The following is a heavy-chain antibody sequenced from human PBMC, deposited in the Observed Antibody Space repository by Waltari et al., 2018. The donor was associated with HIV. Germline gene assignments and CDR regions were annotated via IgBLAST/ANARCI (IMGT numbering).Heavy chain of an antibody. V-gene: IGHV4-39*02. CDR3: SRLILGTTSRYFAA. D-gene: IGHD1-26*01. CDR2: IYSAGNT. CDR1: VGSIKNPAYY. J-gene: IGHJ2*01. Sequence: QVQLQESGPGLVKPSETLSLVCSVSVGSIKNPAYYWAWIRQPPGKGFEWIGTIYSAGNTSYKPSYHPSLQSRITISAETSKNHFSLRLASVTAADTAVYFCSRLILGTTSRYFAAWGRGTLVTVSS.